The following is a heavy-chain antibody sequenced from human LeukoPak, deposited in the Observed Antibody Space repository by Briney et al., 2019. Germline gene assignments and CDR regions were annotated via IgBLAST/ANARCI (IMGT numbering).Heavy chain of an antibody. CDR1: GFTFSSYA. CDR3: AKKLSGSYKGFDY. D-gene: IGHD1-26*01. Sequence: GGSLRLSCAASGFTFSSYAMSWVRQAPGKGLEWVSGIRDSGGTVYYADSVKGRFTISRDNSKNSLYLQMNSLRAEDTAVYYCAKKLSGSYKGFDYWGQGTLVTVSS. CDR2: IRDSGGTV. V-gene: IGHV3-23*01. J-gene: IGHJ4*02.